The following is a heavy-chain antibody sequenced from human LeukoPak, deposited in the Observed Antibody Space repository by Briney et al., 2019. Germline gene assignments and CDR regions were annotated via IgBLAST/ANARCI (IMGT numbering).Heavy chain of an antibody. Sequence: SVKVSCKASGGTFSSYAISWVRQAPGQGLEWMGRIIPIFGTANYAQEFQGRVTITTDESTSTAYMELSSLRSEDTAVYYCARDGTAVVVVAATHRAFDIWGQGTMVTVSS. D-gene: IGHD2-15*01. CDR2: IIPIFGTA. J-gene: IGHJ3*02. V-gene: IGHV1-69*05. CDR1: GGTFSSYA. CDR3: ARDGTAVVVVAATHRAFDI.